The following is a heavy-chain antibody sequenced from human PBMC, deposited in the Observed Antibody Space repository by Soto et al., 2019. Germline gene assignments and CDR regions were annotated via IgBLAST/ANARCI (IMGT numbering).Heavy chain of an antibody. J-gene: IGHJ6*02. V-gene: IGHV1-2*04. CDR2: INPNSGGT. CDR1: GYTFTGYY. D-gene: IGHD4-17*01. Sequence: GASVKVSCKASGYTFTGYYMHWVRQAPGQGLEWMGWINPNSGGTNYAQKFQGWVTMTRDTSISTAYMELSRLRSDGTAVYYCARGGFLTTVTSDGMDVWGQGTTVTVSS. CDR3: ARGGFLTTVTSDGMDV.